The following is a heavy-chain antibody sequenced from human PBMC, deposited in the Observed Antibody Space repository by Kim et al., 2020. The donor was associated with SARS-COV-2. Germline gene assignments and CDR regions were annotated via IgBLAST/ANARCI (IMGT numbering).Heavy chain of an antibody. CDR2: ISYDGSNK. Sequence: GGSLRLSCAASGFTFSSYAMHWVRQAPGKGLEWVAVISYDGSNKYYADSVKGRFTISRDNSKNTLYLQMNSLRAEDTAVYYCARGHVPTMVRGVIITYYYYYYGMDVWGQGTTVTVSS. V-gene: IGHV3-30*04. D-gene: IGHD3-10*01. CDR3: ARGHVPTMVRGVIITYYYYYYGMDV. J-gene: IGHJ6*02. CDR1: GFTFSSYA.